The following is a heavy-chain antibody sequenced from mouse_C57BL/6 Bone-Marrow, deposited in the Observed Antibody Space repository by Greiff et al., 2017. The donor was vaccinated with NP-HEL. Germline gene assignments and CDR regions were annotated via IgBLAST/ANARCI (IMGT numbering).Heavy chain of an antibody. J-gene: IGHJ4*01. CDR1: GFTFSDYG. CDR3: ARPGVGSSYNAMDY. Sequence: EVMLVESGGGLVKPGGSLKLSCAASGFTFSDYGMHWVRQAPEKGLEWVAYISSGSSTIYYADTVKGRFTISRDNAKNTLFLQMTSLRSEDTAMYYCARPGVGSSYNAMDYWGQGTSVTVSS. V-gene: IGHV5-17*01. CDR2: ISSGSSTI. D-gene: IGHD1-1*01.